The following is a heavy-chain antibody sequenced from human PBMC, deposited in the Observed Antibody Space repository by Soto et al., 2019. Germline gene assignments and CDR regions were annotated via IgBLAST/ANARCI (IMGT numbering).Heavy chain of an antibody. J-gene: IGHJ6*02. Sequence: QVQLVQSGAEVKKPGSSVKVSCKASGGTFSSYAISWVRQAPGQGLEWMGGIIPIFGTANYAQKFQGRVTITADESTSTAYMELSSMRSEDTAVYYCARDVPAARRNYYGMDVWGQGTTVTVSS. CDR1: GGTFSSYA. V-gene: IGHV1-69*01. D-gene: IGHD6-6*01. CDR3: ARDVPAARRNYYGMDV. CDR2: IIPIFGTA.